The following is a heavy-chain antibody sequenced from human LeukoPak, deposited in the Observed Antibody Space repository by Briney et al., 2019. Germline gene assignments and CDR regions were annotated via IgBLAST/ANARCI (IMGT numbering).Heavy chain of an antibody. D-gene: IGHD6-13*01. CDR2: IKQDGSEK. V-gene: IGHV3-7*01. CDR1: GFTFSSYW. CDR3: VRQWEIAAAGTLGY. J-gene: IGHJ4*02. Sequence: QPGGSLRLSCAASGFTFSSYWMSWVRQAPGKGLEWVANIKQDGSEKYYVDSVKGRFTISRDNAKNSLYLQMNSLRAEDTAVYYCVRQWEIAAAGTLGYWGQGTLVTVSS.